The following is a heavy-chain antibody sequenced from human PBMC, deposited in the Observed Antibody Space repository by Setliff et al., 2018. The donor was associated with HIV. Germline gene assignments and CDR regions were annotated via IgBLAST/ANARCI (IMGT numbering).Heavy chain of an antibody. CDR3: ARTDYYDSSGPEYFQH. V-gene: IGHV4-31*03. J-gene: IGHJ1*01. D-gene: IGHD3-22*01. Sequence: SETLSLTCTVSGGSISSGGYYWSWIRQHPGKGLEWIGYTYYSGSTYYNPSLKSRATISVDTSTNQFSLKLSSVTAADTAVYYCARTDYYDSSGPEYFQHWGQGTLVTVSS. CDR2: TYYSGST. CDR1: GGSISSGGYY.